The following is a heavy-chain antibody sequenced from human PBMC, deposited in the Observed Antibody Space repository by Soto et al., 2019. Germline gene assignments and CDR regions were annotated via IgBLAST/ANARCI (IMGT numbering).Heavy chain of an antibody. CDR2: ISGSGGST. V-gene: IGHV3-23*01. CDR1: GFTXXSYA. Sequence: EVQLLESGGGLVQPGGSLRLSCAASGFTXXSYAMSWVRQAPGKGLEWVSAISGSGGSTYYADSVKGRFTISRDNSKNTLYLQMNSLRAEDTAVYYCAKDSTSWLDAFDIWGQGTMVTVSS. J-gene: IGHJ3*02. D-gene: IGHD2-2*01. CDR3: AKDSTSWLDAFDI.